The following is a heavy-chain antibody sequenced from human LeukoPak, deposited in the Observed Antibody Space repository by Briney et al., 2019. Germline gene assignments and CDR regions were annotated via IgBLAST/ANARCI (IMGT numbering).Heavy chain of an antibody. CDR3: ARSYSSGWYAVDY. CDR2: INHSGST. Sequence: SETLSLTGAVYGGSFSGYYWSWIRQPPGKGLEWIGEINHSGSTNYNPSLKSRVTISVDTSKNQFTLKLSSVTAADTAVYSCARSYSSGWYAVDYCGQGTLVTVSS. CDR1: GGSFSGYY. J-gene: IGHJ4*02. V-gene: IGHV4-34*01. D-gene: IGHD6-19*01.